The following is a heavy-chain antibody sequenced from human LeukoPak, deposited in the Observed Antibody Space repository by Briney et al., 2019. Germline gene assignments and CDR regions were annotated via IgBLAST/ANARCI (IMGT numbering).Heavy chain of an antibody. D-gene: IGHD4-23*01. V-gene: IGHV3-15*01. Sequence: PGGSLRLSCAASGFTFSNAWMSWVRQAPGKGLEWVGRIKSKTDGGTTDYAAPVKGRFTISRDDSKNTLYLQMNSLKTEDTAVYYCTTDLHPDYGGNLYYFDYWGQGTLVTVSS. J-gene: IGHJ4*02. CDR1: GFTFSNAW. CDR3: TTDLHPDYGGNLYYFDY. CDR2: IKSKTDGGTT.